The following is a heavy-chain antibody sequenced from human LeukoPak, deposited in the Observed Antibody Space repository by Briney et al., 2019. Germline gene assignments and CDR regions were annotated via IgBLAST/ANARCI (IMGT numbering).Heavy chain of an antibody. CDR1: GGSFSGYY. Sequence: SETLSLTCAVYGGSFSGYYWSWIRQPPGKGLEWIGEINHSGSTNYNPSLKSRVTISVDTSKNQFSLKLSSVTAADTAVYYCARHRRVLRFLEWLPWGQGTLVTVSS. V-gene: IGHV4-34*01. CDR2: INHSGST. D-gene: IGHD3-3*01. J-gene: IGHJ5*02. CDR3: ARHRRVLRFLEWLP.